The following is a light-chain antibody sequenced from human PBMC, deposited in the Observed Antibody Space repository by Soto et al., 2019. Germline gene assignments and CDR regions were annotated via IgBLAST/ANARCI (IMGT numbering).Light chain of an antibody. Sequence: DIPMTQSPSSLSASVGDRVTITCRASQSISSYLNWYQQKPGKAPKLLIYGASSLQSGVPSRFSGSGSGTDFTLTISSLHPEDFGTYYCQQSYNTPGTFGQGTKVEI. CDR1: QSISSY. CDR2: GAS. J-gene: IGKJ1*01. V-gene: IGKV1-39*01. CDR3: QQSYNTPGT.